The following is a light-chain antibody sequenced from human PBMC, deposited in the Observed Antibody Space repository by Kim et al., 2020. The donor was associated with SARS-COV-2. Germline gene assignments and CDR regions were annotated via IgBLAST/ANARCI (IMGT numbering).Light chain of an antibody. CDR1: QDISNF. CDR2: DAS. J-gene: IGKJ2*01. CDR3: QQYDNLPYT. V-gene: IGKV1-33*01. Sequence: GDRVNIPCQASQDISNFLNWYQLKTGKAPKLMIYDASDLQTGVPSRFSGSGSGTNFTFTINSLQPDDIAKYYCQQYDNLPYTFGQGTKLEIK.